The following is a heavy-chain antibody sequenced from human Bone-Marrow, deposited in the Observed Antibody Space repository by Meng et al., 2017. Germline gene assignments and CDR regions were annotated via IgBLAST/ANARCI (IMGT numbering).Heavy chain of an antibody. Sequence: GESLKISCAASGFSVSHNYMSWVRQAPGKGLEWVSVIYSGGNTYYADSVKGRFTISRDNSKNTVFLQINSLRAEDTAVYYCARDHYDFWSGYQGYYGMDVWGQGTTVTVSS. V-gene: IGHV3-66*02. CDR3: ARDHYDFWSGYQGYYGMDV. CDR2: IYSGGNT. CDR1: GFSVSHNY. D-gene: IGHD3-3*01. J-gene: IGHJ6*02.